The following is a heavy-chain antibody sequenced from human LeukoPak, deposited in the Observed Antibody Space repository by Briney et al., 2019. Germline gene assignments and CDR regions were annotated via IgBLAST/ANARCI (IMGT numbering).Heavy chain of an antibody. CDR2: IYPGDSDT. CDR1: GYSFTSYW. Sequence: GESLKISCKGSGYSFTSYWIGWVRQMPGKGLEWMGIIYPGDSDTRYSPSFQGRVTISADKSISTAYLQWSSLKASDTAMYYCARRNYDFWSGYYHFDYWGQGTLVTVSS. D-gene: IGHD3-3*01. V-gene: IGHV5-51*01. J-gene: IGHJ4*02. CDR3: ARRNYDFWSGYYHFDY.